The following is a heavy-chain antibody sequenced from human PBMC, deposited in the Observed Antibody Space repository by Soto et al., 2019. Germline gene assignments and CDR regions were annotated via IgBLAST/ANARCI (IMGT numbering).Heavy chain of an antibody. CDR1: GGSISSSSYY. Sequence: PSETLSLTCTVSGGSISSSSYYWGWIRQPPGKGLEWIGSIYYSGSTNYNPSLKSRVTISVDTSKNQFSLKLSSVTAADTAVYYCARDVGSSGYEDYYYYGMDVWGQGTTVTVSS. D-gene: IGHD6-13*01. J-gene: IGHJ6*02. CDR2: IYYSGST. V-gene: IGHV4-39*07. CDR3: ARDVGSSGYEDYYYYGMDV.